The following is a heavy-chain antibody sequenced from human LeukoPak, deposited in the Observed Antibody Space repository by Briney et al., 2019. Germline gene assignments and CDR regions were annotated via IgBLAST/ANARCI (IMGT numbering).Heavy chain of an antibody. CDR3: ARGGQGDGYSADEAFDI. D-gene: IGHD5-18*01. CDR2: TYYRSKWYN. V-gene: IGHV6-1*01. Sequence: HSQTLSLTCAIFGDSISSNSSWNWIRPSPSRGLEWLGRTYYRSKWYNDYVVSVKSRVNINPDTSKNQFSLQLNSVTPEDTAVYYCARGGQGDGYSADEAFDIWGQGTMVTVS. J-gene: IGHJ3*02. CDR1: GDSISSNSS.